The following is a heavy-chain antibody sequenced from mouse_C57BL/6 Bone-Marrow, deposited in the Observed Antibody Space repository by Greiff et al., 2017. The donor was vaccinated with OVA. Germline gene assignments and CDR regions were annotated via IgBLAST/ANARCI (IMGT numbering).Heavy chain of an antibody. V-gene: IGHV14-1*01. Sequence: EVQLQQSGAELVRPGASVKLSCTASGFNIKDYYMHWVQQRPEQGLEWIGRIDPEDGDTEYAPKFQGKATMTADTSSNTAYLQLSSLTSEDTAVYYCTTYYYGSSYGDYWGQGTTLTVSS. CDR2: IDPEDGDT. J-gene: IGHJ2*01. CDR1: GFNIKDYY. CDR3: TTYYYGSSYGDY. D-gene: IGHD1-1*01.